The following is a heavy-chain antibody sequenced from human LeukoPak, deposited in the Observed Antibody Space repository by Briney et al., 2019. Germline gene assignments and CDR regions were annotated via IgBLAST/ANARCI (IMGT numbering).Heavy chain of an antibody. CDR1: GYSFGYIFSTYW. CDR3: ARHPWGIKVADY. CDR2: IYPGDSET. J-gene: IGHJ4*02. Sequence: GESLKIACQGSGYSFGYIFSTYWIGWVRQMPGNGLEWVGIIYPGDSETTYSPSFQGQVTISADKSITTAYLQWDSLKASDTAMYYCARHPWGIKVADYWGQGTLVTVSS. D-gene: IGHD3-16*01. V-gene: IGHV5-51*01.